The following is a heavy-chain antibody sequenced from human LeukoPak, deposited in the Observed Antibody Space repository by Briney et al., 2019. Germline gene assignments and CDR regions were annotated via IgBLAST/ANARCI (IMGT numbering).Heavy chain of an antibody. D-gene: IGHD2-15*01. CDR2: ISYDGSNK. V-gene: IGHV3-30*18. Sequence: PGGSLRLSCAASGVNFSNYVMHWVRQAPGKGLEWVAVISYDGSNKYYADSVKGRFTISRDNSKNTLYLQMNSLRAEDTAVYYCAKAPCSGGSCYGDYWGQGTLVTVSS. CDR3: AKAPCSGGSCYGDY. J-gene: IGHJ4*02. CDR1: GVNFSNYV.